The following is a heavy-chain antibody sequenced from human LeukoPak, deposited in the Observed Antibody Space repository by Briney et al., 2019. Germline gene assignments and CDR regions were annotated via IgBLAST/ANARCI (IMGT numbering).Heavy chain of an antibody. CDR3: ARGNSQLVSPYYLDY. CDR2: IYPGDSDT. D-gene: IGHD1-7*01. CDR1: GYSFTTYW. Sequence: GESLKISCKGSGYSFTTYWIGWVRQMPGKGLEWMGIIYPGDSDTRYSPSFQGQVTISADKSISTAYLQWSSLKASDTAMFFCARGNSQLVSPYYLDYWGQGTLVTVSS. V-gene: IGHV5-51*01. J-gene: IGHJ4*02.